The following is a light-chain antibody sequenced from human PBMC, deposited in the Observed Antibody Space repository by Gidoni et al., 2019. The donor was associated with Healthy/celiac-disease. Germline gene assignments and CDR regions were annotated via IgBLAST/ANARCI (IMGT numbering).Light chain of an antibody. CDR2: KAS. V-gene: IGKV1-5*03. CDR1: HSISSW. Sequence: DIQLTQSPSTLSASVGDRVTITCRASHSISSWLAWYQQKPGKAPKLLIYKASSLESGVPSRFSGSGSGTEFTLTISSLQPDDFATYYCQQYNSYRTFGQXTRLEIK. CDR3: QQYNSYRT. J-gene: IGKJ5*01.